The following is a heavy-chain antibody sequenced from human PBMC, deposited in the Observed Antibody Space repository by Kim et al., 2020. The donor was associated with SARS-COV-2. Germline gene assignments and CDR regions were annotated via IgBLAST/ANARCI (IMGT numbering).Heavy chain of an antibody. CDR3: ARGGMSDDRFDP. Sequence: GYAQKCQGRVTMTRNTSISTAYMELSSLRSEDTAVYYCARGGMSDDRFDPWGQGTLVTVSS. J-gene: IGHJ5*02. D-gene: IGHD2-21*02. V-gene: IGHV1-8*01.